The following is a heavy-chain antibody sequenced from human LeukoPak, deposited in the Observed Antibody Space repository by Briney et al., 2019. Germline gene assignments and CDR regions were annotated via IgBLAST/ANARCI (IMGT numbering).Heavy chain of an antibody. CDR3: ARTNDYGDPYFDY. CDR2: IYHSGSA. CDR1: GGSISSGGYS. J-gene: IGHJ4*02. Sequence: PSQTLSLTCAVSGGSISSGGYSWSWIRQPPGKGLEWIGYIYHSGSAYYNPSLKSRVTTSVDRSKNQFSLKLSSVTAADTAVYYCARTNDYGDPYFDYWGQGTLVTVSS. V-gene: IGHV4-30-2*01. D-gene: IGHD4-17*01.